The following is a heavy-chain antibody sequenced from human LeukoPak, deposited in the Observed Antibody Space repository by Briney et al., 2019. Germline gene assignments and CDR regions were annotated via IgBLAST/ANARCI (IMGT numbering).Heavy chain of an antibody. CDR1: GFTFSSYA. CDR2: ISYDGSNK. V-gene: IGHV3-30*18. D-gene: IGHD6-6*01. Sequence: PGGSLRLSCAASGFTFSSYAMHWVRQAPGKGLEWVAVISYDGSNKYYADSVKGRFTISRDNSKNTLYLQMNSLRAEDTAVYYCAKDHLYSSSSAWFDPWGQGTLVTVSS. J-gene: IGHJ5*02. CDR3: AKDHLYSSSSAWFDP.